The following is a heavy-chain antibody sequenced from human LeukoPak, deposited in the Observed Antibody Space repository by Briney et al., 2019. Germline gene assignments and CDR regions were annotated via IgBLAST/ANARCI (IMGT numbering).Heavy chain of an antibody. V-gene: IGHV1-2*02. CDR1: GYSFTGHY. CDR2: IDPKNDDT. J-gene: IGHJ4*02. D-gene: IGHD6-19*01. Sequence: ASVKVSCTASGYSFTGHYMHWVRQAPGQGLEWMGWIDPKNDDTNIAQKFRGRVTMTRDTSNNTVYMDLSALISDDTAVYYCARDRATSSDWFGRDDFDYWGQGTLVTVSS. CDR3: ARDRATSSDWFGRDDFDY.